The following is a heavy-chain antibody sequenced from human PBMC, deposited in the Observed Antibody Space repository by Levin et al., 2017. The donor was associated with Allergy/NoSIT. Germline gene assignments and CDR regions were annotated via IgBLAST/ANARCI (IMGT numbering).Heavy chain of an antibody. CDR2: IYYSGST. J-gene: IGHJ5*02. CDR3: ARDKRSGWYNWFDP. D-gene: IGHD6-19*01. V-gene: IGHV4-61*01. CDR1: GGSVSSGSYY. Sequence: SETLSLTCTVSGGSVSSGSYYWSWIRQPPGKGLEWIGYIYYSGSTNYNPSLKSRVTISVDTSKNQFSLKLSSVTAADTAVYYCARDKRSGWYNWFDPWGQGTLVTVSS.